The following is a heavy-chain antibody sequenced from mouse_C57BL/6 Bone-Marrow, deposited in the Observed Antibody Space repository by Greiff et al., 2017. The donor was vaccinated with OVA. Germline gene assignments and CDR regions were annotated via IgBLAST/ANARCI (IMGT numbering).Heavy chain of an antibody. CDR1: GYTFTDYE. J-gene: IGHJ2*01. D-gene: IGHD2-5*01. V-gene: IGHV1-15*01. CDR2: IDPETGGT. CDR3: TRAYINYGDFDY. Sequence: ESGAELVRPGASVTLSCKASGYTFTDYEMHWVKQTPVHGLEWIGAIDPETGGTAYNQKFKGKAILTADKSYSTAYMELRSLTSEDSSVYYCTRAYINYGDFDYWGQGTTLTVSS.